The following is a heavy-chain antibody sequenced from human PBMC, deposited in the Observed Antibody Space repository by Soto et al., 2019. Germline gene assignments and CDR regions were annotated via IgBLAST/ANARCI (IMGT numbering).Heavy chain of an antibody. CDR2: IDPSDSQT. D-gene: IGHD5-18*01. Sequence: PGESLKISCKGSGYSFAGYWITWVRQKPGKGLEWMGRIDPSDSQTYYSPSFRGHVTISVTKSITTVFLQWSSLRASDTAMYYCARQLYESDTGPNFQYYFDSWGPGTPVTVSS. V-gene: IGHV5-10-1*01. CDR1: GYSFAGYW. J-gene: IGHJ4*02. CDR3: ARQLYESDTGPNFQYYFDS.